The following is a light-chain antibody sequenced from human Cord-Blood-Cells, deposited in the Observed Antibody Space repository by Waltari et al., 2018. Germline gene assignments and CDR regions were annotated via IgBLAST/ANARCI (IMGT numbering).Light chain of an antibody. CDR3: QQYYSYPWT. V-gene: IGKV1-8*01. CDR1: QGISSY. CDR2: AAS. J-gene: IGKJ1*01. Sequence: AIRMTQSPSSFSASTGDSVTITCRASQGISSYLAWYQQKPGKAPKLLIYAASTLQSGVPSRFSCSGSGTDFTLTISCLQSEDFATYYCQQYYSYPWTFGQGTKVEIK.